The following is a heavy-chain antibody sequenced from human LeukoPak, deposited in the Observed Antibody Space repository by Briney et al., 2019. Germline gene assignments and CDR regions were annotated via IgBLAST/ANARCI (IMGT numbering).Heavy chain of an antibody. CDR2: INPNSGGT. J-gene: IGHJ4*02. Sequence: ASVTVSCKASGYTYTGYYVHWVRQAPGQGLEWMGWINPNSGGTNYAQKFQGRVTMTRDTSISTAFMEMTRLRSDDTAVYYCARVKTMIVVVTLFDYWGQGTLVTVSS. D-gene: IGHD3-22*01. CDR1: GYTYTGYY. CDR3: ARVKTMIVVVTLFDY. V-gene: IGHV1-2*02.